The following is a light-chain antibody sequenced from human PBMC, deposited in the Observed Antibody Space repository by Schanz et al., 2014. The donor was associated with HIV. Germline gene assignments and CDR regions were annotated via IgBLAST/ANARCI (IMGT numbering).Light chain of an antibody. CDR1: QSVRSSY. CDR3: QQYNNWPPWT. Sequence: EIVLTQSPGTLSLSPGERATLSCRASQSVRSSYLAWYQQKPGQAPRLLIYGASTRATGIPARFSGSGSGTEFTLTISSLQSEDFAVYYCQQYNNWPPWTFGQGTKVEIK. V-gene: IGKV3-15*01. CDR2: GAS. J-gene: IGKJ1*01.